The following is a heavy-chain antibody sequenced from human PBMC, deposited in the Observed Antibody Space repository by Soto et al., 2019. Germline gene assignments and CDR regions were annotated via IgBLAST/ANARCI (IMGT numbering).Heavy chain of an antibody. V-gene: IGHV1-18*01. CDR3: ARVMYYYDSSGYPSQYYFDY. D-gene: IGHD3-22*01. J-gene: IGHJ4*02. Sequence: GASVKVSCKASGYTFTSYGISWVRQAPGQGLEWMGWISAYNGNTNYAQKLQGRVTMTTDTSTSTAYMELRSLRSDDTAVYYCARVMYYYDSSGYPSQYYFDYWGPGTLVTVSS. CDR2: ISAYNGNT. CDR1: GYTFTSYG.